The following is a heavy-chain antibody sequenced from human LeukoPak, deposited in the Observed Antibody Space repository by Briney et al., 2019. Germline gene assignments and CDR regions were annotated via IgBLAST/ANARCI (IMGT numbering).Heavy chain of an antibody. V-gene: IGHV1-18*01. D-gene: IGHD6-19*01. J-gene: IGHJ4*02. Sequence: ASVKVSCKACGYTFTSYGISWVRQAPGQGLESMGWISAYNGNTNYAQKLQGRVTMTTDTSTSTAYMELRSLRSDDTAVYYCARDKSSGWYVYWGQGTLVTVSP. CDR1: GYTFTSYG. CDR2: ISAYNGNT. CDR3: ARDKSSGWYVY.